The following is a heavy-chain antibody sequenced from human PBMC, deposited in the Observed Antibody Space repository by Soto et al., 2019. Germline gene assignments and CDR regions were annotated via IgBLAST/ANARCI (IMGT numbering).Heavy chain of an antibody. CDR3: AREAGTSFSVRDFDY. Sequence: SEPLSLTCTVSGGSISSYYWSWIRQPAGKGLEWIGRIYTSGSTNYNPSLKSRVTMSVDTSKNQFSLKLSSVTAADTAVYYCAREAGTSFSVRDFDYWGQGTLVTVSS. CDR2: IYTSGST. J-gene: IGHJ4*02. CDR1: GGSISSYY. D-gene: IGHD1-7*01. V-gene: IGHV4-4*07.